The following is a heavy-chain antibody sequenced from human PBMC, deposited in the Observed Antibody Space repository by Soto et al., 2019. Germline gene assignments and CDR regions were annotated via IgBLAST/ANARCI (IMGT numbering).Heavy chain of an antibody. V-gene: IGHV4-59*01. Sequence: PSETLSLTCTVSGGSISSYYWSWIRQTPGKGLEGIGYMFYSGSTNYNPSLKSRVTISGDTAKNQFYLNPISVNAAHTAVYYCARDSIYYYDSSGYSLYYYGLDVWGQGTTVTVS. CDR2: MFYSGST. CDR3: ARDSIYYYDSSGYSLYYYGLDV. CDR1: GGSISSYY. D-gene: IGHD3-22*01. J-gene: IGHJ6*01.